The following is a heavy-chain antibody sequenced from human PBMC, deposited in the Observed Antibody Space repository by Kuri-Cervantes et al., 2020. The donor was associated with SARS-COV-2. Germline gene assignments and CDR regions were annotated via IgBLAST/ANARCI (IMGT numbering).Heavy chain of an antibody. CDR3: ASTNVQAVAGTAEYFQH. D-gene: IGHD6-19*01. CDR1: GGSISSYY. J-gene: IGHJ1*01. Sequence: GSLRLSCTVYGGSISSYYWRWIRQPPGKGLEWIGYIYYSGSTNYNPSLKSRVTISVDTSKHQFSLKLSSVTAADTAVYYCASTNVQAVAGTAEYFQHWGQGTLVTVSS. CDR2: IYYSGST. V-gene: IGHV4-59*01.